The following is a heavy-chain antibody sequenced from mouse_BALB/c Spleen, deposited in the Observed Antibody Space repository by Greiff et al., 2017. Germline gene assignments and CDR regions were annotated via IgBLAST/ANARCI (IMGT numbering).Heavy chain of an antibody. D-gene: IGHD1-1*01. CDR1: GFTFSSYA. J-gene: IGHJ2*01. V-gene: IGHV5-9-3*01. CDR2: ISSGGSYT. CDR3: ARRGDYYGSSYDYFDY. Sequence: EVQLVESGGGLVKPGGSLKLSCAASGFTFSSYAMSWVRQTPEKRLEWVATISSGGSYTYYPDSVKGRFTISRDNAKNTLYLQMSSLRSEDTAMYYCARRGDYYGSSYDYFDYWGQGTTLTVSS.